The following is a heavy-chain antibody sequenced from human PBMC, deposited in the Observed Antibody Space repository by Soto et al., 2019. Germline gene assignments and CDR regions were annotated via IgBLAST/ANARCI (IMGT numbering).Heavy chain of an antibody. J-gene: IGHJ6*02. CDR1: GFTFSVYA. CDR2: VTANGGST. Sequence: EVQLLESGGGFVQPGGSLRLSCAATGFTFSVYAMTWVRQAPGKGLEWVSAVTANGGSTYSADSVKGRFTISRDNSKNTLFLQRNSLRAEDTAVYYCASLGVGDWANYYYCHGMDVWGQGTTVTVSS. D-gene: IGHD2-21*02. CDR3: ASLGVGDWANYYYCHGMDV. V-gene: IGHV3-23*01.